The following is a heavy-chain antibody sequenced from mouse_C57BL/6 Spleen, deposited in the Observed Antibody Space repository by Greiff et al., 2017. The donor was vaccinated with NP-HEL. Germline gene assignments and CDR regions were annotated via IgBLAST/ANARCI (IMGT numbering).Heavy chain of an antibody. J-gene: IGHJ3*01. Sequence: VQLQQSGAELVKPGASVKLSCKASGYTFTSYWMQWVKQRPGQGLEWIGEIDPSDSYTNYNQKFKGKATLTVDTSSSTAYMQLSSLTPEDPAVYYCARGDGYPFAYWGQGTLVTVSA. CDR2: IDPSDSYT. V-gene: IGHV1-50*01. CDR1: GYTFTSYW. CDR3: ARGDGYPFAY. D-gene: IGHD2-3*01.